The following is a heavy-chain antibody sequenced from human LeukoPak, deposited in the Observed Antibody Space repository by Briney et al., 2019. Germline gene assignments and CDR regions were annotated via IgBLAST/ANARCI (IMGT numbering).Heavy chain of an antibody. CDR3: ARGRYYGMDV. J-gene: IGHJ6*02. V-gene: IGHV3-74*01. Sequence: GGSLRLSCAASGFTFTSYWMHWVRQAPGKGLVWVSRVNSDGSSTTYADFVKGRFTISRDNAKNTLYLQMNSLRAEDTAVYYCARGRYYGMDVWGQGTTVTVSS. CDR1: GFTFTSYW. CDR2: VNSDGSST.